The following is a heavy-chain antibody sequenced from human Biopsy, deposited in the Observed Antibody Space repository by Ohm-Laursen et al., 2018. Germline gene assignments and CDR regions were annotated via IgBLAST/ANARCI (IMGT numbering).Heavy chain of an antibody. D-gene: IGHD3-22*01. J-gene: IGHJ2*01. CDR3: ARFPLGAYDDSGSYRAVEHWYFDL. V-gene: IGHV1-69*06. CDR2: SIPLFNTA. CDR1: GGTFTNHA. Sequence: SVKVSCNASGGTFTNHAVGWVRQASGQGLEWVGSSIPLFNTANYADKFQGRVTLTADKSTTTAYMELSSLRSEDTAIYYCARFPLGAYDDSGSYRAVEHWYFDLWGRGTLVTVSP.